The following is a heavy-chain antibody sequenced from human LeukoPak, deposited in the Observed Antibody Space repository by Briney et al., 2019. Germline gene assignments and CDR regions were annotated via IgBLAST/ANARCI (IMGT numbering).Heavy chain of an antibody. CDR3: ARDRGDSSSSSYFDY. Sequence: PGGSPRLSCAASGFTFSSYAMHWVRQAPGKGLEYVSAISSNGGSTYYANSVKGRFTISGDHSKNTLYLQMGSLRAEDMAVYYCARDRGDSSSSSYFDYWGQGTLVTVSS. CDR2: ISSNGGST. D-gene: IGHD6-6*01. J-gene: IGHJ4*02. V-gene: IGHV3-64*01. CDR1: GFTFSSYA.